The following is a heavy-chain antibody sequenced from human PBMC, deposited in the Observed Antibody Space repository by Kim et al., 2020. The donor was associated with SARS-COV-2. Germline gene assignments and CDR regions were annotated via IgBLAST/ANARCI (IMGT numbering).Heavy chain of an antibody. Sequence: YYADPVKGRFTISRDNAKDSLYLRMSSLRAEDTAVYYCAREAGGITDAFDLWGQGTLVTVSP. CDR3: AREAGGITDAFDL. D-gene: IGHD3-16*01. J-gene: IGHJ3*01. V-gene: IGHV3-21*06.